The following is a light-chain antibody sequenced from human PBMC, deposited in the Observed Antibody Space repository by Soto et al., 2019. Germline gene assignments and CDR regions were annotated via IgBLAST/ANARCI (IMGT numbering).Light chain of an antibody. Sequence: EIVLTQSPATLSLSPGERATLSCRASQSVSSYLAWYQQKPGQAPRLLIYDASNRATGIPARFSGSWSGTDFTLTISRLEPEDFADYYCQQRSTWLTFGGGTMVEIK. V-gene: IGKV3-11*01. J-gene: IGKJ4*01. CDR1: QSVSSY. CDR3: QQRSTWLT. CDR2: DAS.